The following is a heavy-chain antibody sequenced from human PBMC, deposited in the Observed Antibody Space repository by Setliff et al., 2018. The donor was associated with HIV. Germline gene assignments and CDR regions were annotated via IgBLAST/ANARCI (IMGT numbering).Heavy chain of an antibody. CDR1: GGSINNDIYF. V-gene: IGHV4-31*03. J-gene: IGHJ2*01. CDR3: ARDRLDYYDSSGYLDWYFDL. CDR2: IYYSGST. Sequence: SDTLSLTCTVSGGSINNDIYFWTWIRQRPGKGLEWIGYIYYSGSTHSNPSLKSRLTISVDTSSNQFSLKLRSVTAADTAVYYCARDRLDYYDSSGYLDWYFDLWGRGTLVTVSS. D-gene: IGHD3-22*01.